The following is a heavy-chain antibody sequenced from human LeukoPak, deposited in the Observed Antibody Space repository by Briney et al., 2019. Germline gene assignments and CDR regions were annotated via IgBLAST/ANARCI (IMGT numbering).Heavy chain of an antibody. D-gene: IGHD1-26*01. CDR3: ARDRGRYYLDAFDI. V-gene: IGHV1-2*02. CDR2: INPNSGGT. CDR1: GYTFTGYY. J-gene: IGHJ3*02. Sequence: ASVKVSCKASGYTFTGYYMHWVRQAPGQGLEWMGWINPNSGGTNYAQKFQGRVTMTRDTSISTAYMELSRLRSDDTAVYYCARDRGRYYLDAFDIWGQGTMVTVSS.